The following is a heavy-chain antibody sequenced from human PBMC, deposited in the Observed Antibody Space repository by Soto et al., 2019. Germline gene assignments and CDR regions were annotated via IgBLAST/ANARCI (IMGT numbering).Heavy chain of an antibody. CDR1: GYNFTGYY. J-gene: IGHJ6*02. D-gene: IGHD3-3*01. CDR3: ARAFYDFWSGSPPFDMDV. CDR2: INPNSGGT. Sequence: ASVKVSCKASGYNFTGYYMHWVRQAPGQGLEWMGWINPNSGGTNYAQKFQGRVTMTRDTSISTAYMELSRLRSDDTAVYYCARAFYDFWSGSPPFDMDVWGQGTTVTVSS. V-gene: IGHV1-2*02.